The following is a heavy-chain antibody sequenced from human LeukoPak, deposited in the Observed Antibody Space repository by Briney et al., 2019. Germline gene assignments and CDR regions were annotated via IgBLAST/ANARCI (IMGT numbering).Heavy chain of an antibody. D-gene: IGHD5-12*01. CDR1: GYTFTSYG. CDR3: ARAGDIVASNYYYYYYMDV. Sequence: GASVKVSCKASGYTFTSYGISWVRQAPGQGLEWMGWISAYNGNTNYAQKLQGRVTMTTDTSTSTAYMELRSLRSDDTAVYYCARAGDIVASNYYYYYYMDVWGKGTTVTVSS. CDR2: ISAYNGNT. V-gene: IGHV1-18*01. J-gene: IGHJ6*03.